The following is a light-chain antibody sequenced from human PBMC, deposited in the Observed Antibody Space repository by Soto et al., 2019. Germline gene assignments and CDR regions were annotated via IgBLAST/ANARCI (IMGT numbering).Light chain of an antibody. Sequence: DIQLTQSPSSLSASVVYRVTIACRASQSISSWLAWYQQKPGKAPKLLIYAASSLQSGVPSRFSGSGSGTDFTLTISSLQPEDFATYYCQQANSFPLAFGQGTRLEIK. CDR2: AAS. V-gene: IGKV1-12*01. CDR1: QSISSW. CDR3: QQANSFPLA. J-gene: IGKJ5*01.